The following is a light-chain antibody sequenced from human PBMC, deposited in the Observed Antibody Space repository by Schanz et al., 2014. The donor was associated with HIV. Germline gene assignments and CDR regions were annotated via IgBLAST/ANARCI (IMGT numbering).Light chain of an antibody. V-gene: IGLV3-21*04. J-gene: IGLJ1*01. CDR2: YDS. CDR3: QVWDSSSDHPYV. Sequence: SYELTQPPSVSVAPGKTARITCGGNNIGSTSVHWYQQKPGQAPVLVIYYDSDRPSGIPERFSGSNSGNTATLTISRVEAGDEADYYCQVWDSSSDHPYVFGTGTKLTVL. CDR1: NIGSTS.